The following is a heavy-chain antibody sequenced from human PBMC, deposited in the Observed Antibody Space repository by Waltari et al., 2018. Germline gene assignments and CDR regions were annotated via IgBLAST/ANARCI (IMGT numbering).Heavy chain of an antibody. CDR2: ISGSGGST. V-gene: IGHV3-23*04. Sequence: EVQLVESGGGLVQPGGYLRLSCAASGFTFRSSAMSWVRQAPGKGLEWVSAISGSGGSTYYADSVKGRFTISRDNSKNTLYLQMNSLRAEDTAVYYCAKSYYYDSSGYDWGQGTLVTVSS. D-gene: IGHD3-22*01. CDR3: AKSYYYDSSGYD. J-gene: IGHJ4*02. CDR1: GFTFRSSA.